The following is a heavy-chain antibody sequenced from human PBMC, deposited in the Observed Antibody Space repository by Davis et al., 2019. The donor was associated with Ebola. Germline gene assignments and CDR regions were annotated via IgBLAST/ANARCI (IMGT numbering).Heavy chain of an antibody. CDR2: MNPNSGNT. CDR3: ARGRYAAAGYDY. J-gene: IGHJ4*02. D-gene: IGHD6-13*01. Sequence: SVKVSRKASVYTFTSYDINWVRQATGQGFEWMGWMNPNSGNTGYAQKFQGRVTMTRNTSISTAYKELSSLRSEDTAVYYCARGRYAAAGYDYWGQGTLVTVSS. V-gene: IGHV1-8*01. CDR1: VYTFTSYD.